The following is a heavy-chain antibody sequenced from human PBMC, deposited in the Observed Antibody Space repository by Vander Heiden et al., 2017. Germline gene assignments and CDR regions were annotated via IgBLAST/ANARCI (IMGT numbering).Heavy chain of an antibody. V-gene: IGHV3-48*02. D-gene: IGHD2-15*01. Sequence: EVQLVESGGGLVQPGGSLSLSCAASGFTFIIYSMNWVRQAPGKGLEWVSYISSSSSTIYYADSVKGRFTISRDNAKNSLYLQMNSLRDEDTAVYYCARGGVVVVAATYYFDYWGQGTLVTVSS. CDR3: ARGGVVVVAATYYFDY. J-gene: IGHJ4*02. CDR2: ISSSSSTI. CDR1: GFTFIIYS.